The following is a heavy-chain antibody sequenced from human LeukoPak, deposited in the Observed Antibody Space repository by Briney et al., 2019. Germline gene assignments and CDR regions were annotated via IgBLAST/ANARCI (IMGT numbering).Heavy chain of an antibody. CDR3: ARHYDYGGLDY. J-gene: IGHJ4*02. Sequence: SETLSLTCTVSGGSISGDYWSWIRQFPGKGLEWIGFIYYRSTNYNPSLKSRVTISADTSKNQFSLKLSSVTTADTAVYYCARHYDYGGLDYWGQGTLVTVSS. D-gene: IGHD4-23*01. CDR1: GGSISGDY. CDR2: IYYRST. V-gene: IGHV4-59*08.